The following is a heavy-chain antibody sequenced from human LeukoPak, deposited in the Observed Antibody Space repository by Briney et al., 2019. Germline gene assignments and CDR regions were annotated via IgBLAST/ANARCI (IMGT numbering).Heavy chain of an antibody. CDR1: GFTFSSYG. CDR2: ISSDGNNK. D-gene: IGHD3-22*01. CDR3: AKGNDIGGYYYPHFDY. V-gene: IGHV3-30*18. J-gene: IGHJ4*02. Sequence: PGGSLRLSCAASGFTFSSYGMHWVRQAPGKGLEWVAVISSDGNNKNYVDSVKGRFTFSRDNSKNTLYLQMNSLRAEDTAVYHCAKGNDIGGYYYPHFDYWGQGTLVAVSS.